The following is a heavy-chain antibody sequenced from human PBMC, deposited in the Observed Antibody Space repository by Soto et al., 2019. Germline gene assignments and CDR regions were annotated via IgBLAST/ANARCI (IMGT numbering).Heavy chain of an antibody. D-gene: IGHD4-17*01. Sequence: RASVKVSCKASGGTFSSYAISWVRQAPGQGLEWMGGIIPIFGTANYAQKFQGRVTITADKSTSTAYMELSSLRSEDTAVYYCARDYGGNPGSFDPWGQGTLVTVYS. CDR1: GGTFSSYA. CDR2: IIPIFGTA. CDR3: ARDYGGNPGSFDP. J-gene: IGHJ5*02. V-gene: IGHV1-69*06.